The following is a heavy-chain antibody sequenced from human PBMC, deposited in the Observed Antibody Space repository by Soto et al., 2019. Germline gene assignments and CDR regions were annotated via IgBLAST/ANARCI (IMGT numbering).Heavy chain of an antibody. CDR1: GFTFSSYA. CDR3: AKRTVGWYFDL. D-gene: IGHD4-17*01. J-gene: IGHJ2*01. V-gene: IGHV3-23*01. CDR2: ISGSGGST. Sequence: EVPLLESGGGLVQPGGSLRLSFAASGFTFSSYAMNWVRQAPGKGLEWVSVISGSGGSTYYADAVKGRFTISRDNSKNTLYLQMTSLRAEDTAVYYCAKRTVGWYFDLWGRGTLVTVSS.